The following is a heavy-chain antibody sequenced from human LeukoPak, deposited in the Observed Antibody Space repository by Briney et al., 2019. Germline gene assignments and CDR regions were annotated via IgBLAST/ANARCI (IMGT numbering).Heavy chain of an antibody. CDR1: GASFSGHY. Sequence: PSETLSLTCSVSGASFSGHYWTWIRQTPGRGLQWIGYIYSDGTTKYNPSFKSRVTISIDMSQNQFSLTLNSVTAADTAVYYCAKGRNWFDPWGQGTLVTVSS. J-gene: IGHJ5*02. CDR2: IYSDGTT. V-gene: IGHV4-4*09. CDR3: AKGRNWFDP.